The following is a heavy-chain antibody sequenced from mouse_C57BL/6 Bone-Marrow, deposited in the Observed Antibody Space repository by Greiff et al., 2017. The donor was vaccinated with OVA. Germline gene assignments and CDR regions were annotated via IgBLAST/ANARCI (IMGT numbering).Heavy chain of an antibody. D-gene: IGHD2-2*01. V-gene: IGHV1-72*01. J-gene: IGHJ2*01. CDR2: IDPTSGGT. CDR3: ARSWLRRGYYFDY. Sequence: VQLQQSGAELVKPGASVKLSCKASGYTFTSYWMHWVKQRPGRGLEWIGRIDPTSGGTKYNEKFKSKATLTVDKPSSTAYMQLSSLTSEDSAVYYCARSWLRRGYYFDYWGQGTTLTVSS. CDR1: GYTFTSYW.